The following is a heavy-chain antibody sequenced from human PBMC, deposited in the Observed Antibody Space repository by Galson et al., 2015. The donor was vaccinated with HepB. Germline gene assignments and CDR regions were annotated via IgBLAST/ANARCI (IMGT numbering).Heavy chain of an antibody. D-gene: IGHD6-13*01. CDR2: ISYDGSNK. Sequence: SLRLSCAASGFTFSSYAMHWVRQAPGKGLEWVAVISYDGSNKYYADSVKGRFTISRDNSKNTLYLQMNSLRAEDTAVYYCARVSSRSSWYGRKSWSWFDPWGQGTLVTVSS. CDR1: GFTFSSYA. CDR3: ARVSSRSSWYGRKSWSWFDP. V-gene: IGHV3-30-3*01. J-gene: IGHJ5*02.